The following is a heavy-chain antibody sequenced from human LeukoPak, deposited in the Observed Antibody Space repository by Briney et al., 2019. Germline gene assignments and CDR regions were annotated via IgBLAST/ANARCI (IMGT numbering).Heavy chain of an antibody. V-gene: IGHV3-23*01. CDR2: ISGSGGST. J-gene: IGHJ6*02. CDR1: GFTFSSYA. Sequence: GGSLRLSCAASGFTFSSYAMSWVRQAPGKGLEWVSAISGSGGSTYYADSVKGRFTISRDNSKNTLYLQMNSLRAEDTAVYYCAKDREVWAYYDILTGYYIRYYYYGMDVWGQGTTVTVSS. D-gene: IGHD3-9*01. CDR3: AKDREVWAYYDILTGYYIRYYYYGMDV.